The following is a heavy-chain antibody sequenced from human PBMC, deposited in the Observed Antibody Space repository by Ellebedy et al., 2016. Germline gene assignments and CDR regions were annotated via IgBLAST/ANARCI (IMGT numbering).Heavy chain of an antibody. CDR2: ISAYNGNT. V-gene: IGHV1-18*04. CDR3: ASHYDYGDYVGYFQH. CDR1: GYTFTTYG. D-gene: IGHD4-17*01. Sequence: ASVKVSCKASGYTFTTYGISWVRQAPGQGLEWMGWISAYNGNTNYAQKLQGRVTMTTDPSTTTAYMELRSLRSDDTAVYYCASHYDYGDYVGYFQHWGQGTLVTVSS. J-gene: IGHJ1*01.